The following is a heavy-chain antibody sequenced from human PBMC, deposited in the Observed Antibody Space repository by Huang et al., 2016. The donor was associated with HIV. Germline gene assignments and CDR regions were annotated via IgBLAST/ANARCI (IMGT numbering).Heavy chain of an antibody. V-gene: IGHV1-8*01. D-gene: IGHD3-10*01. CDR3: ARGFGINYNHEAFDV. Sequence: QIQLAQSGAEVKKPGASVKVSCKASGYTFTNYDINWVRQASGQGLEGMGWMNPKSGNGGYTKKFQGRVAILRNSSINTSYLEVTSLTSEDTAVYYCARGFGINYNHEAFDVWGQGTMVTVSS. CDR1: GYTFTNYD. J-gene: IGHJ3*01. CDR2: MNPKSGNG.